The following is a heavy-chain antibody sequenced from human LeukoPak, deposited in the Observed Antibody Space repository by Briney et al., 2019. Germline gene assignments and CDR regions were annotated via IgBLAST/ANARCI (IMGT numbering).Heavy chain of an antibody. CDR1: GYTFTSYD. V-gene: IGHV1-8*01. CDR3: ARGLLWFGELFYYFDY. Sequence: ASVKVSCKASGYTFTSYDINRVRTATGQWLEWMGWMNPNSGNTGYTQMFQRRVNMTRNTSISTAYIELTSLSSEHPALYYCARGLLWFGELFYYFDYWGQGTLVTVSS. J-gene: IGHJ4*02. D-gene: IGHD3-10*01. CDR2: MNPNSGNT.